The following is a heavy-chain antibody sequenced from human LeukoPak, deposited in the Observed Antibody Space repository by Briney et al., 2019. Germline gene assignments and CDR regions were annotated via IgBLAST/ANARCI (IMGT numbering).Heavy chain of an antibody. Sequence: PGGSLRLSCAASGFTFSSYGMHWVRQAPGKGLEWVAVIWYDGSNKYYADSVKGRFTISRDNSKNTLYLQMNSLRAEDTAVYYCARRRGYGPGWYGMDVWGQGTTVTVSS. CDR2: IWYDGSNK. CDR3: ARRRGYGPGWYGMDV. D-gene: IGHD6-25*01. J-gene: IGHJ6*02. CDR1: GFTFSSYG. V-gene: IGHV3-33*01.